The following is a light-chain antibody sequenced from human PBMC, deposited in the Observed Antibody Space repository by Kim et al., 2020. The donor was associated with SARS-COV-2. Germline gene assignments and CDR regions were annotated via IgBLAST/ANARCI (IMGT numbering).Light chain of an antibody. J-gene: IGLJ2*01. V-gene: IGLV2-14*04. CDR1: NSDIGTYNF. CDR3: TSYSYAAAHVI. Sequence: SVTISCTGTNSDIGTYNFVSWFQQLPGNVPRLMIYDVNKRPSEIPSRFSGSKSGNTASLTISGLQPEDEADYYCTSYSYAAAHVIFGGGTKVTVL. CDR2: DVN.